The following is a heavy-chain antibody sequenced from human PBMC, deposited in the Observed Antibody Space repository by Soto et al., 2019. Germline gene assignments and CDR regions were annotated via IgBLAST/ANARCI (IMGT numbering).Heavy chain of an antibody. CDR2: IFPITDIP. CDR1: GGTFRNYP. CDR3: ARGPLVVLNYFES. J-gene: IGHJ4*02. V-gene: IGHV1-69*02. Sequence: QVQLVQSGTEVKKPGSSVKVSCKASGGTFRNYPINWVRQARGQGLEWMGSIFPITDIPDYAQNFQARLTISADKSTSTAYMELSSLTSDDTAMYFCARGPLVVLNYFESWGQGTLVTVSS.